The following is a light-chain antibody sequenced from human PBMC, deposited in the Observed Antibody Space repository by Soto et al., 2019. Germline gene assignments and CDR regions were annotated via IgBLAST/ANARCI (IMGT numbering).Light chain of an antibody. J-gene: IGKJ2*02. Sequence: DIQMTQSPSSLSVSVGDRVTITCRASQSIVSYLNWYQQKLGKAPKLLIYTASNLQGGDPSRFSGSGSGTDVTLTISNLQPEDFATYYCQQSYSTPRTFGQGTKLEIK. CDR2: TAS. V-gene: IGKV1-39*01. CDR1: QSIVSY. CDR3: QQSYSTPRT.